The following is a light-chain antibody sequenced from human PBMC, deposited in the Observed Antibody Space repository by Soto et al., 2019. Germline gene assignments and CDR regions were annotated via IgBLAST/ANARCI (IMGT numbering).Light chain of an antibody. V-gene: IGLV2-8*01. CDR1: SSDVGGYNY. CDR3: SSYAGSNNVV. J-gene: IGLJ2*01. Sequence: QSALTQPPSASGSPGQSVTIPCTGTSSDVGGYNYVSWYQQHPGKAPKLMIYEVSKRPSGVPDRFSGSKSGNTASLTVSGLQAEDEADYYCSSYAGSNNVVFGGGTTVTVL. CDR2: EVS.